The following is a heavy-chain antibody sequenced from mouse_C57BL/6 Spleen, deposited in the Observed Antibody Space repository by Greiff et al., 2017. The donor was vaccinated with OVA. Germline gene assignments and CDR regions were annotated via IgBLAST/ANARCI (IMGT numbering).Heavy chain of an antibody. Sequence: EVQLQESWGDLVKPGGSLKLSCAASGFTFSSYGMSWVRQTPDKRLEWVATISSGGSYTYYPDSVKGRFTISRDNAKNTLYLQMSSLKSEDTAMYYCARRYDYDWFAYWGQGTLVTVSA. CDR1: GFTFSSYG. V-gene: IGHV5-6*01. D-gene: IGHD2-4*01. J-gene: IGHJ3*01. CDR2: ISSGGSYT. CDR3: ARRYDYDWFAY.